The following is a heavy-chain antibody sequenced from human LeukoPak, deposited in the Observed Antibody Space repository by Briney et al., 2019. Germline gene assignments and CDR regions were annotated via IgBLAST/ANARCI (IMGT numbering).Heavy chain of an antibody. CDR2: INHSGST. CDR1: GGSFSGYY. CDR3: ARKSWYIYWFDP. Sequence: PSETLSLTCAVYGGSFSGYYWSWIRQPPGKGLEWIGEINHSGSTNYNPSLKSRVTISVDTSKNQFSLKLSSVTAADTAVYYCARKSWYIYWFDPGGQGTLVTVSS. V-gene: IGHV4-34*01. J-gene: IGHJ5*02. D-gene: IGHD6-13*01.